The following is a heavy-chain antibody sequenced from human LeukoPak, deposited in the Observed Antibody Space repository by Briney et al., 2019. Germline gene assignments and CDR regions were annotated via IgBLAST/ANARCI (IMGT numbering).Heavy chain of an antibody. D-gene: IGHD3-10*01. CDR3: ARDLIRGLVARGFDY. J-gene: IGHJ4*02. V-gene: IGHV4-38-2*02. CDR1: GYSISSDNY. CDR2: ISHGGST. Sequence: SETLSLTCGVSGYSISSDNYWGWIRPPPGKGLEWLGSISHGGSTFYNPSLKSRVTILLDTAKNHFSLKLRSVTAADTAVYYCARDLIRGLVARGFDYWGQGILVTVSS.